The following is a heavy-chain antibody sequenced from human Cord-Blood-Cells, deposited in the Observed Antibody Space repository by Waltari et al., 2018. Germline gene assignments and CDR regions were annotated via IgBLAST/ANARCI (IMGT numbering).Heavy chain of an antibody. D-gene: IGHD3-10*01. Sequence: EVQLVESGGGLVQPGGSLRLSCAASGFTGSSNYLSGGRQAPGKGLEWVSVIYSGGSTYYADSVKGRFTISRHNSKNTLYLQMNSLRAEDTAVYYCAVKLNTGWFDPWGQGTLVTVSS. CDR1: GFTGSSNY. J-gene: IGHJ5*02. V-gene: IGHV3-53*04. CDR3: AVKLNTGWFDP. CDR2: IYSGGST.